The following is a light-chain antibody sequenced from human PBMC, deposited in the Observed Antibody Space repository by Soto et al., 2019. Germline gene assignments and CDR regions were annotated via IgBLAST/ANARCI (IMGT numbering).Light chain of an antibody. CDR2: GAS. V-gene: IGKV3-15*01. J-gene: IGKJ4*01. Sequence: EIVMTQSPATLSVSPGESATLSCRASQSVSGNLAWYQQKPGQAPRLLIYGASTRATGIPARFSGSGSGTKFTLTISSLQSEDFAVYYCQQYNNWPPLTFGGGTKVEIK. CDR3: QQYNNWPPLT. CDR1: QSVSGN.